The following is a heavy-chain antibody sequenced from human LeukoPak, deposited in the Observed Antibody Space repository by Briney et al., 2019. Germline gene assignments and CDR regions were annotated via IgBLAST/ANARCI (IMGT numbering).Heavy chain of an antibody. CDR3: ARVPYDFSGMDV. CDR2: ISSYNGNT. CDR1: GYTFTSYG. Sequence: ASVKVSRKASGYTFTSYGISWVRQAPGQGLEWMGWISSYNGNTNYAQKLQGRVTMTTDTSTSTAYMELRSLRSDDPAVYYCARVPYDFSGMDVWGQGTTVTVSS. D-gene: IGHD3-3*01. V-gene: IGHV1-18*01. J-gene: IGHJ6*02.